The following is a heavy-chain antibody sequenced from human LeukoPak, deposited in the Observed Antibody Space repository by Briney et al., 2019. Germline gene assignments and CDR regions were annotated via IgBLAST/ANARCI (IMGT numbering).Heavy chain of an antibody. Sequence: GGSLRLSCAASGFSFSDYGMHWVRQAPGKGLEWGALIWYDGTNKYYVDSVKGRFTISRDNSKNTLYLQMNSLRADDTAVYYCARDRYGIRRDYFDYWGQGILVTVSS. V-gene: IGHV3-33*01. J-gene: IGHJ4*02. D-gene: IGHD1-14*01. CDR1: GFSFSDYG. CDR3: ARDRYGIRRDYFDY. CDR2: IWYDGTNK.